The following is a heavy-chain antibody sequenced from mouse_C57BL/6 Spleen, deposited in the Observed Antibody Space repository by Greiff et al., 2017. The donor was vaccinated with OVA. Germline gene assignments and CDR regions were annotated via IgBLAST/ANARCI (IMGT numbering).Heavy chain of an antibody. D-gene: IGHD2-1*01. CDR3: ARDGNYAAMDY. J-gene: IGHJ4*01. V-gene: IGHV1-26*01. CDR1: GYTFTDYY. Sequence: VQLQQSGPELVKPGASVKISCKASGYTFTDYYMNWVKQSHGKSLEWIGDINPNNGGTSYNQKFKGKATLTVDKSSSTAYMELRSLTSEDSAVYYCARDGNYAAMDYWGQGTSVTVSS. CDR2: INPNNGGT.